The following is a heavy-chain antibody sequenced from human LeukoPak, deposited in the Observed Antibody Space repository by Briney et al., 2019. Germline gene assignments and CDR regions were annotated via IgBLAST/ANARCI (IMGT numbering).Heavy chain of an antibody. CDR1: GGSISSYY. CDR3: ARDRYYDSSGDRSGWFDP. D-gene: IGHD3-22*01. Sequence: SETLSLTCTVSGGSISSYYWSWIRQPPGKGLEWIGYIYYSGSTNYNPSLKSRVTISVDTSKNQFSLKLSSVTAAGTAVYYCARDRYYDSSGDRSGWFDPWGQGTLVTVSS. J-gene: IGHJ5*02. CDR2: IYYSGST. V-gene: IGHV4-59*01.